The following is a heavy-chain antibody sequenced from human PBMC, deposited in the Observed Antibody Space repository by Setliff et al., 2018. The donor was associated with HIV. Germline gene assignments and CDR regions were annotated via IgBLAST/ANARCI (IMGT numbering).Heavy chain of an antibody. CDR1: GGSFSGYY. J-gene: IGHJ5*02. CDR2: ITHSGST. Sequence: PSETLSLTCAVYGGSFSGYYWTWIRQPPGKGLEWIGEITHSGSTNYNPSLETRVTISVDTSKNQFSLKLSSVTAADTAVYYCARAGDCTEASCPKARFDPWGPGILVTVSS. V-gene: IGHV4-34*01. CDR3: ARAGDCTEASCPKARFDP. D-gene: IGHD2-8*02.